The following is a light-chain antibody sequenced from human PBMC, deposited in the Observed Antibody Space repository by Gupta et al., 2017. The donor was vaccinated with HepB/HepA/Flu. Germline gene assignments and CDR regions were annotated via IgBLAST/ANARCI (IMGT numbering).Light chain of an antibody. Sequence: DIQMTQSPSSLSASVGDRVTITYRASQSIGRYLNWYQQKPGKAPKVLIFAASSLQSGVPSRFIGSGSGADFTLTISSLQPEDIATYYCQQSDSIPWTFGQGTKVEIK. CDR2: AAS. CDR3: QQSDSIPWT. J-gene: IGKJ1*01. CDR1: QSIGRY. V-gene: IGKV1-39*01.